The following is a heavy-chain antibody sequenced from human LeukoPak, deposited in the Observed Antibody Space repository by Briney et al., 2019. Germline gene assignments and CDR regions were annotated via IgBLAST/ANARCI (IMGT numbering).Heavy chain of an antibody. CDR2: IIPIFGTA. J-gene: IGHJ6*02. CDR1: GGTFSSYA. CDR3: ARGSVDTAMVQPHYYYYGMDV. D-gene: IGHD5-18*01. V-gene: IGHV1-69*13. Sequence: GASVKVSCKASGGTFSSYAISWVRQAPGQGLEWMGGIIPIFGTANHAQKFQGRVTITADESTSTAYMELSSLRSEDTAVYYCARGSVDTAMVQPHYYYYGMDVWGQGTTVTVSS.